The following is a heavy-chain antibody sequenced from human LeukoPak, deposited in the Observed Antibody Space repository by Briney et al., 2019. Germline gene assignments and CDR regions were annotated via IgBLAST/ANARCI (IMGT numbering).Heavy chain of an antibody. CDR3: ASVGYCSGGSCYGHYYYYYMDV. Sequence: ASVKVSCKASGGTFSSYAISWVRQAPGQGLEWMGGIIPIFGTANYAQKFQGRVTITTDESTSTAYMELSSLRSEDTAVYHCASVGYCSGGSCYGHYYYYYMDVWGKGTTVTVSS. D-gene: IGHD2-15*01. CDR2: IIPIFGTA. CDR1: GGTFSSYA. J-gene: IGHJ6*03. V-gene: IGHV1-69*05.